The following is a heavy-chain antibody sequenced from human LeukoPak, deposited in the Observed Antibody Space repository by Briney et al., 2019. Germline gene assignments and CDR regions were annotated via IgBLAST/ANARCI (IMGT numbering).Heavy chain of an antibody. Sequence: GGSLRLSCAGAGFNVLSNYMNWVRQAPGKGLEWVSGINWNGGSTGYADSVKGRFTISRDNANNSLYLQMNSLRAEDTALYYCARDYFGSPSALDYWGQGTLVTVSS. J-gene: IGHJ4*02. CDR2: INWNGGST. CDR3: ARDYFGSPSALDY. D-gene: IGHD1-26*01. V-gene: IGHV3-20*04. CDR1: GFNVLSNY.